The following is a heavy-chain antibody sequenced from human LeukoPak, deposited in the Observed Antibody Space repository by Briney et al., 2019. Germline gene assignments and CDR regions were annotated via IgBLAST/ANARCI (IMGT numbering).Heavy chain of an antibody. Sequence: SETLSLTCTVSGGSISSSRYYWGWIRQPPGKWLEWIGSIYYSGSTYYNPSLKSRVTISIDTSTNQFSLKLSSVPAADTAVYSCARLAGDDFWSGYYGDYWGQGTMVTVSS. J-gene: IGHJ4*02. CDR1: GGSISSSRYY. D-gene: IGHD3-3*01. V-gene: IGHV4-39*01. CDR2: IYYSGST. CDR3: ARLAGDDFWSGYYGDY.